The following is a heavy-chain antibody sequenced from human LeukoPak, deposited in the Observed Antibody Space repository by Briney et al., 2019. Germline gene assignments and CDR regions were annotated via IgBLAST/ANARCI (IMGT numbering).Heavy chain of an antibody. D-gene: IGHD4-11*01. J-gene: IGHJ6*03. CDR3: AKLTTVTYYYYYYMDV. CDR1: GFTFSSYA. Sequence: PGGSLRLSCAASGFTFSSYAMSWVRQAPGKGLEWVSAISGSGGSTYYADSVKGRFTISRDNSKNTLYLQMNSLRAEDTAVYYCAKLTTVTYYYYYYMDVWGKGTTVTVSS. CDR2: ISGSGGST. V-gene: IGHV3-23*01.